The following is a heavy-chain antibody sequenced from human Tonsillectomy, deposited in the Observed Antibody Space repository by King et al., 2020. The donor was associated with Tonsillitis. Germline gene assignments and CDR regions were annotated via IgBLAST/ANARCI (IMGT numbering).Heavy chain of an antibody. CDR3: ARAKFAYEWLFDY. J-gene: IGHJ4*02. CDR2: INPNSGGT. V-gene: IGHV1-2*02. Sequence: VQLVESGAEVKKPGASVKVSCKASGYTFTGYYMHWVRQAPGQGLEWMGWINPNSGGTNYAQKFQGRVTMTTDTSISTAYMELSRLRSDDTAVYYCARAKFAYEWLFDYWGQGTLVTVSS. CDR1: GYTFTGYY. D-gene: IGHD3-3*01.